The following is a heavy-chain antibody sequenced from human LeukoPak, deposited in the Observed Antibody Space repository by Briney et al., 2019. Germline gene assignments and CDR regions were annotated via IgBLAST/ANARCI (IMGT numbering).Heavy chain of an antibody. CDR3: ASHYCSSTGCYRGRAFDI. CDR2: IYTSGST. Sequence: SQTLSLTCTVSGGSISSGSYYWSWIRQPAGKGLEWIGRIYTSGSTNYNPSLKSRVTISVDTSKNQFSLKLSSVTAADTVVYYCASHYCSSTGCYRGRAFDIWGPGTMVTVSS. V-gene: IGHV4-61*02. CDR1: GGSISSGSYY. D-gene: IGHD2-2*01. J-gene: IGHJ3*02.